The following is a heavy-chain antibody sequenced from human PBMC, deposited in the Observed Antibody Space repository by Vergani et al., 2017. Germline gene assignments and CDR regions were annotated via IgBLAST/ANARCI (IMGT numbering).Heavy chain of an antibody. J-gene: IGHJ4*02. CDR1: GFTFSSYS. CDR3: ARSQVAGKGGY. V-gene: IGHV3-48*01. Sequence: DVQLVESGGDLVQPGGSLRLSCAASGFTFSSYSMNWVRQAPGKGLEWISYISTTSDTIYYADSVRGRFTISRDNAKNSLYLEMNRLRVEDTAVYFCARSQVAGKGGYWGQGTRVAVSS. CDR2: ISTTSDTI. D-gene: IGHD6-19*01.